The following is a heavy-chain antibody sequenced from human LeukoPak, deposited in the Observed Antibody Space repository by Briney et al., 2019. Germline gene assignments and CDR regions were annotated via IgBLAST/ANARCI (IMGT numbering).Heavy chain of an antibody. J-gene: IGHJ4*02. D-gene: IGHD4-23*01. CDR2: IYYSGGT. Sequence: SETLSLTCTVSGGSISSSSYYWGWIRQPPGKGLEWIGSIYYSGGTYYNPSLKSRVTISVDTSKNQFSLKLSSVTAADTAVYYCATFGRGNSRHFDYWGQGTLVTVSS. CDR1: GGSISSSSYY. V-gene: IGHV4-39*01. CDR3: ATFGRGNSRHFDY.